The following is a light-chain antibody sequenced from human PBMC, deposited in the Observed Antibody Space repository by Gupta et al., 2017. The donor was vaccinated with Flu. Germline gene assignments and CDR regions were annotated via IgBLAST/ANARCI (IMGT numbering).Light chain of an antibody. J-gene: IGKJ2*01. V-gene: IGKV3-20*01. CDR3: QQSGRSPFT. Sequence: GPLELTAEGRDTGSGGAKQIIQENYLVWYQQETGQTPRLLIYSGSARATGVPDRFSGSGSGTDFTLTIRRLEPDDFAVYYCQQSGRSPFTFGQGTKVE. CDR1: QIIQENY. CDR2: SGS.